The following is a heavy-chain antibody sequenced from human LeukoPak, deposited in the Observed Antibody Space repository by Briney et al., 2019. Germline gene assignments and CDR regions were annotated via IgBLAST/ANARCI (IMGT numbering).Heavy chain of an antibody. CDR1: GFTFSSYA. CDR3: ASSPGIVVVPAAAPGGVDP. D-gene: IGHD2-2*01. J-gene: IGHJ5*02. V-gene: IGHV3-30-3*01. CDR2: ISYDGSNK. Sequence: GGSLRLSCAASGFTFSSYAMHWVRQAPGKGLEWVAVISYDGSNKCYADSVKGRFTISRDNPKNTLYLQMNSLRAEDTAVYYCASSPGIVVVPAAAPGGVDPWGQGTLVTVSS.